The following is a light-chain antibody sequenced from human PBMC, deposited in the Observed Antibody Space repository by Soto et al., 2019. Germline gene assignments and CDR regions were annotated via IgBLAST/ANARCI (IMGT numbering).Light chain of an antibody. J-gene: IGKJ2*01. CDR1: QSISTY. CDR2: TAS. CDR3: QQSYSTPYT. Sequence: DIQMTQSPSSLSASVGDRVTITCRASQSISTYLNWFQQKPGKAPKLLIYTASRLQSGVPSRFSGSGSGTDFTLTISSLQPEDFATYSCQQSYSTPYTFGTGTNLEIK. V-gene: IGKV1-39*01.